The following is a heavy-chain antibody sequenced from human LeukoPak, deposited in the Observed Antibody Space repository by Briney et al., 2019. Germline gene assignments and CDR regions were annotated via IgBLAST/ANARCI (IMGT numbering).Heavy chain of an antibody. D-gene: IGHD1-26*01. J-gene: IGHJ5*02. CDR1: GYTFTSYG. V-gene: IGHV1-18*01. CDR3: ARDPRRSSIVGAGVNGFDP. Sequence: ASVKVSCKASGYTFTSYGISWVRQAPGQGLEWMGCISAYNGNTNYAQKLQGRVTMTTDTSTSTAYMELRSLRSDDTAVYYCARDPRRSSIVGAGVNGFDPWGQGTLVTVSS. CDR2: ISAYNGNT.